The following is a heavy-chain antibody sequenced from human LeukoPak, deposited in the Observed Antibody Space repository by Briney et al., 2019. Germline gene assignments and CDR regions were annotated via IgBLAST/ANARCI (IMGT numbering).Heavy chain of an antibody. CDR3: AIMGFPYYDSSGYYWDAFDI. Sequence: ASVKVSCKASGGTFSSYAISWVRQATGQGLEWMGWMNPNSGNTGYAQKFQGRVTMTRNTSISTAYMELSSLRSEDTAVYYCAIMGFPYYDSSGYYWDAFDIWGQGTMVTVSS. CDR1: GGTFSSYA. D-gene: IGHD3-22*01. V-gene: IGHV1-8*02. CDR2: MNPNSGNT. J-gene: IGHJ3*02.